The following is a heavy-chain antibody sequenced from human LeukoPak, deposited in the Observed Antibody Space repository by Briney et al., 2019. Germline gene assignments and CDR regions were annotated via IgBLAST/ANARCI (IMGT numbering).Heavy chain of an antibody. D-gene: IGHD1-14*01. J-gene: IGHJ5*02. Sequence: PGGSLRLSCAASGFNFTNYGMHWVRQAPGKGLEWVAVVSFDGSDEYYVDSVRGRFTVSRGNSKNTLYLQMNSLRAEDTAVYYCAKGPRAITGGPLDPWGQGTLVTVSS. V-gene: IGHV3-30*18. CDR2: VSFDGSDE. CDR3: AKGPRAITGGPLDP. CDR1: GFNFTNYG.